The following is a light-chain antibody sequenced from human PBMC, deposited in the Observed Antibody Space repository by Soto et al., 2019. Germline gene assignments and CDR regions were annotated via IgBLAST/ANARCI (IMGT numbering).Light chain of an antibody. J-gene: IGKJ1*01. CDR3: QQYNNWPRT. Sequence: EVVLTQSPGTLSLSPGERATLSCRASQSVSNTYVAWYQHIPGQPPRLLIYGASTRATDFPARFSGSGSGTEFTLTISSLQSEDFAVYYCQQYNNWPRTFGQGTKVDIK. CDR2: GAS. CDR1: QSVSNT. V-gene: IGKV3-15*01.